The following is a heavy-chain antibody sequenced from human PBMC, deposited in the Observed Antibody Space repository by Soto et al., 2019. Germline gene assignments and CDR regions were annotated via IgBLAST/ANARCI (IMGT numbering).Heavy chain of an antibody. CDR3: ARGQRHSSGYYSRLRENLHPCYFDY. V-gene: IGHV4-34*01. CDR2: INHSGST. D-gene: IGHD3-22*01. Sequence: WETLSLTCAVYGGSFSGYYWSWIRQPPGKGLEWIGEINHSGSTNYNPSLKSRVTISVDTSKNQFSLKLSSVTAADTAVYYCARGQRHSSGYYSRLRENLHPCYFDYWGQVTLVT. CDR1: GGSFSGYY. J-gene: IGHJ4*02.